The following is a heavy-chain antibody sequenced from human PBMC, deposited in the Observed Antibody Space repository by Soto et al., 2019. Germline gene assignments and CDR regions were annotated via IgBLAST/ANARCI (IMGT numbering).Heavy chain of an antibody. V-gene: IGHV3-33*01. CDR3: ARDDAVAGTGFDY. CDR2: IWYDGSNK. Sequence: QVQLVESGGGVVQPGRSLRLSCAASGFTFSSYGMHWVRQAPGKGLEWVAVIWYDGSNKYYADSVKGRFTISRDNSKNTLYLQMNSLRAEDKAVYYCARDDAVAGTGFDYWGQGTLVTVSS. CDR1: GFTFSSYG. D-gene: IGHD6-19*01. J-gene: IGHJ4*02.